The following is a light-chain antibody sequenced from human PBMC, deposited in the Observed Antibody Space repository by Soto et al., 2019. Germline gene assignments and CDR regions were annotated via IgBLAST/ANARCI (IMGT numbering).Light chain of an antibody. V-gene: IGKV1-5*03. Sequence: DIQMTQSPSTLSTSVGDRVTITCRASQSISSWLAWYQEKPGKAPNLLIQKASNLESGVPSRFSGSGSGTEVTLTISSLQHEDFATEHCQQYKSYQYTFGQGTKLEIK. CDR2: KAS. CDR1: QSISSW. J-gene: IGKJ2*01. CDR3: QQYKSYQYT.